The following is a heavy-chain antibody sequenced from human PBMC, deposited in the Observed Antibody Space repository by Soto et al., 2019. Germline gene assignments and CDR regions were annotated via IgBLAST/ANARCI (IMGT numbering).Heavy chain of an antibody. Sequence: SETLSLTCTVSGGSISSYCWSWIRQPPGKGLEWIGYIYYSGSTNYNPSLKSRVTISVDTSKNQFSLKLSSVTAADTAVYYCARGLTMVRGVIITSSAVYFDYWGQGTLVTVSS. CDR2: IYYSGST. J-gene: IGHJ4*02. D-gene: IGHD3-10*01. CDR1: GGSISSYC. V-gene: IGHV4-59*01. CDR3: ARGLTMVRGVIITSSAVYFDY.